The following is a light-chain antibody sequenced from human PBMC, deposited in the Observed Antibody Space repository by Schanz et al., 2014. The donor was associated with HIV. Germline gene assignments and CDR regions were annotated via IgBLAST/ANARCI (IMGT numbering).Light chain of an antibody. J-gene: IGKJ1*01. CDR2: GAS. CDR3: QQYNNWPPT. CDR1: QSVSSN. V-gene: IGKV3-15*01. Sequence: EIVLTQSPATLSLSPGESATLSCRASQSVSSNLAWYQQKPGQAPRLLIYGASNRATGIPARFSGSGSGTEFTLTISSLQSEDFAVYYCQQYNNWPPTF.